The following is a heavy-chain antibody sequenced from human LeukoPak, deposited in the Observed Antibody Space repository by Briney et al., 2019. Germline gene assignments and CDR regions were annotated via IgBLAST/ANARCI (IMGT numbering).Heavy chain of an antibody. CDR1: GNTFTSYY. D-gene: IGHD2-2*01. CDR2: INPSGGST. J-gene: IGHJ4*02. CDR3: ARGGEDIVLVPAAILDY. V-gene: IGHV1-46*01. Sequence: GASVKASWKAPGNTFTSYYLHWVRQAPGQGLEWMGIINPSGGSTSYAQKFQGRVTMTRDTSTSTVDMELSSLRSEDTAVYYCARGGEDIVLVPAAILDYWGQGTLVTVSS.